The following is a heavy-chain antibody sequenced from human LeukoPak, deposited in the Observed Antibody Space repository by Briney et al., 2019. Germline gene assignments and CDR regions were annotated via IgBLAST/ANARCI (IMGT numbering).Heavy chain of an antibody. CDR1: GFTFSSYE. CDR3: AGGTGWIFDH. V-gene: IGHV3-7*02. Sequence: GGSLRLSCAASGFTFSSYEMNWVRQAPGKGLEWVANIKKDGSQTYYVDSVKGRFTISRDNAKNLLYLQMNSLRAEDTAVYFCAGGTGWIFDHWGQGTLVTVSS. J-gene: IGHJ4*02. D-gene: IGHD6-19*01. CDR2: IKKDGSQT.